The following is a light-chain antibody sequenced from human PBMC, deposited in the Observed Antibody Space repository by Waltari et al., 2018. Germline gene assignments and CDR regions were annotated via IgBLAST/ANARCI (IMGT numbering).Light chain of an antibody. Sequence: QSILTQPPSVSGTPGQRVTISCSGSSSNIGRNAVTWYQQLPGSAPKLLIYTDRQRPSGGPDRFSGSKAGTSASLAISGLRSEDEAEYYCAAWDDSLNGLYVFGTGTKVTVL. J-gene: IGLJ1*01. V-gene: IGLV1-44*01. CDR3: AAWDDSLNGLYV. CDR1: SSNIGRNA. CDR2: TDR.